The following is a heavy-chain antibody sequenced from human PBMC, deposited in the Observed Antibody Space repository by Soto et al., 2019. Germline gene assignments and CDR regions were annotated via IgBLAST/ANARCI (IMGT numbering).Heavy chain of an antibody. J-gene: IGHJ3*02. CDR1: GGTFSSYA. CDR3: ARDQYYYDSSANMGAFDI. D-gene: IGHD3-22*01. Sequence: GASVKVSCKASGGTFSSYAISWVRQAPGQGLEWMGGIIPIFGTANYAQKFQGRVTITADESTSTAYMELSSLRSEDTAVYYCARDQYYYDSSANMGAFDIWGQGTMVTVSS. CDR2: IIPIFGTA. V-gene: IGHV1-69*13.